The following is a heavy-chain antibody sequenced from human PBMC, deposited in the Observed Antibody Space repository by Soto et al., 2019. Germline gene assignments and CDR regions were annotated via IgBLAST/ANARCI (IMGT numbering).Heavy chain of an antibody. D-gene: IGHD3-10*01. CDR3: ARVWGGAFDI. J-gene: IGHJ3*02. Sequence: SDTLSLTSTLPGRYIRSNYWSWIRQPPGKGLEWIGYIYYSGSTNYNPSLKSRVTISVDTSKNQFSLKLSSVTAVDTAVYYCARVWGGAFDIWGQWRMVT. CDR1: GRYIRSNY. V-gene: IGHV4-59*01. CDR2: IYYSGST.